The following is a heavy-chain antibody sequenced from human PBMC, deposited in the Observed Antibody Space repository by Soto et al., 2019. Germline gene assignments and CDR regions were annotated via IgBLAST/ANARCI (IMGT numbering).Heavy chain of an antibody. CDR2: ISGSGDNT. Sequence: EVQLWEFGGGLVQPGGSLRLSCAASGFTFSSYALNWVRQAPGKGLEWVSVISGSGDNTYYADSVKGRFTISRDNSKNTLYLQMNSLRAEDTAVYYCAKDLGTDDFWSAYYTYYYMDVWGKGTTVTVSS. V-gene: IGHV3-23*01. CDR1: GFTFSSYA. J-gene: IGHJ6*03. D-gene: IGHD3-3*01. CDR3: AKDLGTDDFWSAYYTYYYMDV.